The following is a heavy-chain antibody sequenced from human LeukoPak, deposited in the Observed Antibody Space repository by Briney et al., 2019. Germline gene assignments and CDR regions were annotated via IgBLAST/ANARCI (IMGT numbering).Heavy chain of an antibody. J-gene: IGHJ4*02. D-gene: IGHD6-13*01. CDR2: IYYSGST. V-gene: IGHV4-39*01. CDR3: ARRGDSSSWTN. CDR1: GGSISSSSYY. Sequence: SETLSLTCTVSGGSISSSSYYWGWIRQPPGKGLEWIGSIYYSGSTYYNPSLKSRVTISVDTSKNQFSLKLNSATAADTAVYYCARRGDSSSWTNWGQGTLVTVSS.